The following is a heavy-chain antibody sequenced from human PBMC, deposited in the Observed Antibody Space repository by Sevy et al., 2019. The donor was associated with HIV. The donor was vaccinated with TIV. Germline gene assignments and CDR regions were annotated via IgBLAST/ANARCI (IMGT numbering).Heavy chain of an antibody. D-gene: IGHD3-22*01. J-gene: IGHJ4*02. Sequence: GGSLRLSCTASGFTVSSNYMSWVRQAPGKGLEWVSVIYRGRRTYYADSVKARFTISIDDSKNTLYLQMNSLRAEDTGIYYCASDGDSSGYFRDYWGQGTLVTVSS. CDR3: ASDGDSSGYFRDY. CDR2: IYRGRRT. V-gene: IGHV3-66*01. CDR1: GFTVSSNY.